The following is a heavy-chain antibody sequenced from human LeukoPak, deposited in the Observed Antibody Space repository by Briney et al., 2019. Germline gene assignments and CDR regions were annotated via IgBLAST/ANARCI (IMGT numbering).Heavy chain of an antibody. CDR3: ARDRPYSSSWNWFDP. D-gene: IGHD6-13*01. Sequence: ASVKVSCKASGYTCTSYGISWVRQAPGQGLEWMGWISAYNGNTNYAQKLQGRVTMTTDTSASTAYMELRSLRSDDTAVYYCARDRPYSSSWNWFDPWGQGTLVTVSS. V-gene: IGHV1-18*01. CDR2: ISAYNGNT. CDR1: GYTCTSYG. J-gene: IGHJ5*02.